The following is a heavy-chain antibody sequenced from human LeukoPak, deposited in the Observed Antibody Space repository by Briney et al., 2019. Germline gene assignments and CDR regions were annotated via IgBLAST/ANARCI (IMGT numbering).Heavy chain of an antibody. J-gene: IGHJ4*02. D-gene: IGHD4-17*01. CDR3: ARDLSYGDSPFGY. V-gene: IGHV1-18*01. CDR1: GYTFISYG. Sequence: ASVKVSCKASGYTFISYGISWVRQASGQGLEWMGWISSYSGNTKYAQNLQGRVTMTTETSTSTVYMELRSLRSDDTAVYYCARDLSYGDSPFGYWGQGTLVTVSS. CDR2: ISSYSGNT.